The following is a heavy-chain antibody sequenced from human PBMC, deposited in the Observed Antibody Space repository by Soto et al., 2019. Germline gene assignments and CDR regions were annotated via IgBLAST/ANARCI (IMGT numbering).Heavy chain of an antibody. Sequence: PSETLSLTCTVSGGSISSSSYYWGWIRQPPGKGLEWIGSIYYSGSTYYNPSLKSRVTISVDTSKNQFSLKLSSVTASDTAVYYCAQLELRLGSDNWGQGTLVTVSS. CDR2: IYYSGST. J-gene: IGHJ4*02. V-gene: IGHV4-39*01. D-gene: IGHD1-7*01. CDR1: GGSISSSSYY. CDR3: AQLELRLGSDN.